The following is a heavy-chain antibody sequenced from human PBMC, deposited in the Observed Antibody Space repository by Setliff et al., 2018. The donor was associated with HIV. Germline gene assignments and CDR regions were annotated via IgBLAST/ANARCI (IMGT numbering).Heavy chain of an antibody. Sequence: VASVKVSCKAAGYSFAAYYIHWVRQAPGQGLEWMGWINPNSGGTNYAQKFQGRVTLTRDTSISTANMELSGLRSDDTAVYYCARDPALTYSGYVYWYFDLWGRGTLVTVS. CDR2: INPNSGGT. V-gene: IGHV1-2*02. CDR1: GYSFAAYY. D-gene: IGHD5-12*01. J-gene: IGHJ2*01. CDR3: ARDPALTYSGYVYWYFDL.